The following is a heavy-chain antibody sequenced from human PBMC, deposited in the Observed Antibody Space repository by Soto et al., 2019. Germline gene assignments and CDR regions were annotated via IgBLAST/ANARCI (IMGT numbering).Heavy chain of an antibody. J-gene: IGHJ4*02. V-gene: IGHV1-18*01. D-gene: IGHD6-13*01. CDR1: GYTFTSYG. CDR2: ISAYNGNT. CDR3: AKPYSSSWSHRCDY. Sequence: QVQLVQSGAEVKKPGASVKVSCKASGYTFTSYGISWVRQAPGQGLEWMGWISAYNGNTNYAQKLQGRVTMTTDTSTSTASMERRSLRPDDTAVYYCAKPYSSSWSHRCDYWGQGTLVTGSS.